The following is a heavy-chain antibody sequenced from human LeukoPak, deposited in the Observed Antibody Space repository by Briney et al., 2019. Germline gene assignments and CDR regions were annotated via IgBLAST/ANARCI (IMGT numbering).Heavy chain of an antibody. Sequence: SETLSLTCTVSGGSMNNYYWSWIRQAPGKGLEWIGYISDSGSTNYIPSLRSRVTISVDTSKNQFSLKLSSVTAADTALYYCARYDYGDCWFDPWGQGTLVTVSS. V-gene: IGHV4-59*01. CDR3: ARYDYGDCWFDP. CDR2: ISDSGST. CDR1: GGSMNNYY. J-gene: IGHJ5*02. D-gene: IGHD4-17*01.